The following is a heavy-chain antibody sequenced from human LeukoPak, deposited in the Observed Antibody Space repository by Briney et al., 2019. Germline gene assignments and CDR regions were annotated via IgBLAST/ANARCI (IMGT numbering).Heavy chain of an antibody. D-gene: IGHD4-17*01. V-gene: IGHV4-59*12. CDR2: TYYSVST. CDR3: ARATFHGDYGGWFDP. J-gene: IGHJ5*02. CDR1: GGSISGYY. Sequence: PSETLSLTCTVSGGSISGYYWSWIRQPPGKALEWIGYTYYSVSTNSNPSLKSRVTISVETSKNQFSLKLSPVTAADTAVYYCARATFHGDYGGWFDPWGQGILVTVSS.